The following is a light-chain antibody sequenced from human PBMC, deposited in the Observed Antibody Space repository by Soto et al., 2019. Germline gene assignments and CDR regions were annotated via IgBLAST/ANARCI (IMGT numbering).Light chain of an antibody. Sequence: EIMMTQSPGTLSASPGERATLSCRASQSVSSNLAWYHQKPGQAPRLLIYAISTRDTGIPARFSGSGSGTEFTLTISSLQSEDFAVYYCQQYNKWPLTFGQGTKVEIK. J-gene: IGKJ1*01. CDR3: QQYNKWPLT. V-gene: IGKV3-15*01. CDR1: QSVSSN. CDR2: AIS.